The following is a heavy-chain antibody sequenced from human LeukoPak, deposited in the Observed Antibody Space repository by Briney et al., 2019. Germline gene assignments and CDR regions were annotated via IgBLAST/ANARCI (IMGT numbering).Heavy chain of an antibody. Sequence: SETLSLTCAVYGGSFSGYYWSWIRQPPGKGLEWIGEINHSGSTNYNPSLKSRVTISVDTSKNQFSLKLSSVTAADTAVYYCARRSFWSGYYSRPFDPRGQGTLVTVSS. D-gene: IGHD3-3*01. V-gene: IGHV4-34*01. CDR1: GGSFSGYY. CDR2: INHSGST. CDR3: ARRSFWSGYYSRPFDP. J-gene: IGHJ5*02.